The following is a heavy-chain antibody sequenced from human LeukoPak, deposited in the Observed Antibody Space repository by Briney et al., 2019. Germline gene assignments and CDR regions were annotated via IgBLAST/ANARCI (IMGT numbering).Heavy chain of an antibody. Sequence: VKFSCKASGFTFTNSAMQWVRQARGQRLEWVGWIVVASGNTKYAQKFQERVTITRDMSTSTAYMELSSLRPEDTAVYYCAAAPIEMQQRGFDYWGQGTLVTASS. CDR1: GFTFTNSA. CDR3: AAAPIEMQQRGFDY. J-gene: IGHJ4*02. D-gene: IGHD5-24*01. CDR2: IVVASGNT. V-gene: IGHV1-58*02.